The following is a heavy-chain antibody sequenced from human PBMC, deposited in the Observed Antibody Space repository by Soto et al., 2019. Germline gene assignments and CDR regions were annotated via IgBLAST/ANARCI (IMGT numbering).Heavy chain of an antibody. Sequence: SQTLSLTCAISGGSVSSNSAAWNWIRQSPSRGLEWLGRTYYRSKWYNDYAVSVKSRITINPDTSKNQFSLQLNSVTPGDTAVYYCARDLFRYYDFWSGYLPYNWFDPWGQGTLVTVSS. CDR2: TYYRSKWYN. D-gene: IGHD3-3*01. V-gene: IGHV6-1*01. J-gene: IGHJ5*02. CDR3: ARDLFRYYDFWSGYLPYNWFDP. CDR1: GGSVSSNSAA.